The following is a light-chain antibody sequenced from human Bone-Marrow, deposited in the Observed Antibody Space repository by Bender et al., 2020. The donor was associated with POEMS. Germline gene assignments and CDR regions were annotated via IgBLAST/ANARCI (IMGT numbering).Light chain of an antibody. Sequence: SSELTQPPSVSMAPGKTATITCEGNNIRSKSVHWYQQRPGQAPVLVIYYDSDRPSGIPERFSGSHSGNTATLTISGTHAMDEADYYCQSWDTTTVIFGGGTRLTVL. J-gene: IGLJ2*01. CDR2: YDS. CDR1: NIRSKS. CDR3: QSWDTTTVI. V-gene: IGLV3-21*01.